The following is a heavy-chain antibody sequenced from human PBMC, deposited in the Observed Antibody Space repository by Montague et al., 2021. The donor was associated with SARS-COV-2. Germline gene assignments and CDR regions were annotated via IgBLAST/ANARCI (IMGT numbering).Heavy chain of an antibody. J-gene: IGHJ4*02. CDR2: IYYSGST. CDR1: GYPTSSRNW. D-gene: IGHD1-14*01. Sequence: SETLSLTCAVSGYPTSSRNWWGWIRQPPGKGLEWIGYIYYSGSTYYNPSLKSRVTMSMDTSKKQFSLKLTSVTAVDTAVYYCVRKTSGYHPFDDWGQGTLVTVSS. V-gene: IGHV4-28*01. CDR3: VRKTSGYHPFDD.